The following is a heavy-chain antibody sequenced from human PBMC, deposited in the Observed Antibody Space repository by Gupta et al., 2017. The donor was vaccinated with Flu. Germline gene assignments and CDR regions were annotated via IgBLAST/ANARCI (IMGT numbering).Heavy chain of an antibody. CDR3: ARRGVYCTSTSCYGSYFDN. Sequence: EVQLVESGGGLVKPGGSLRLSCAASGFTFSSYGMNWVRQAPGKGLEWVSSISYSSSYIYYADSVKGRFTISRDNAKNSLYLQMDSLRAEDTALYYCARRGVYCTSTSCYGSYFDNWGQGTLVTVSS. J-gene: IGHJ4*02. V-gene: IGHV3-21*01. CDR2: ISYSSSYI. D-gene: IGHD2-2*01. CDR1: GFTFSSYG.